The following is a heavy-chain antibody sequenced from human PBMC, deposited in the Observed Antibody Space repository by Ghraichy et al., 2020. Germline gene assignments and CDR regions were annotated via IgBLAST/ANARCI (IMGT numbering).Heavy chain of an antibody. CDR2: INPTDGST. CDR1: GYTFNRYY. D-gene: IGHD4-17*01. CDR3: ARNGDFFYF. J-gene: IGHJ4*02. Sequence: ASVKVSCKTSGYTFNRYYLHWVRQAPGQGLEWMGRINPTDGSTAYAQTFQGRVSMTRDTSTTTIFLELRGLRSEDTAVYYCARNGDFFYFWGQGTLVAVSS. V-gene: IGHV1-46*02.